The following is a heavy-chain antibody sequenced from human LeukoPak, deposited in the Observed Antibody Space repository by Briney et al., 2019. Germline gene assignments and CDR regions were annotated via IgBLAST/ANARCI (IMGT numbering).Heavy chain of an antibody. Sequence: KPSETLSLTCTVSGDSISSYYWSWIRQPAGKGLEWIGHIYTSGSTNYNPSLKSRVTMSVDTSKNQFSLELSSVTAADTAVYYCASLRERSYYARGFDYWGQGTLVTVSS. CDR1: GDSISSYY. CDR2: IYTSGST. J-gene: IGHJ4*02. CDR3: ASLRERSYYARGFDY. V-gene: IGHV4-4*07. D-gene: IGHD1-26*01.